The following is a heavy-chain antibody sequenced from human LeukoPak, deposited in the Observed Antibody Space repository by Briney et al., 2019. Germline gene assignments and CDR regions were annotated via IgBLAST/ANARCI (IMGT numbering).Heavy chain of an antibody. Sequence: PGGSLRLSCAASGFTFSDYYMSWIRQAPGKGLEWVSYISSSSSYTNYADSVKGRFTISRDNAKNSLYLQMNSLRAEDTAVYYWARDPYYYGSGRYYYGMDVWGKGTTVTVSS. CDR1: GFTFSDYY. V-gene: IGHV3-11*06. CDR2: ISSSSSYT. D-gene: IGHD3-10*01. J-gene: IGHJ6*04. CDR3: ARDPYYYGSGRYYYGMDV.